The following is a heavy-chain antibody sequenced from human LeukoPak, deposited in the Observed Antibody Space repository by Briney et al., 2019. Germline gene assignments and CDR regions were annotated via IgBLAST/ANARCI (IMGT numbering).Heavy chain of an antibody. Sequence: SVKVSCKASGGTFSSYAISWVRQAPGQGLEWMGGIIPIFGTANYAQKFQGRVTITADESTSTAYMELSSLRSEDTAVYYCASSPIVVVTAPPFFFDYWGQGTLVTVSS. CDR1: GGTFSSYA. J-gene: IGHJ4*02. CDR3: ASSPIVVVTAPPFFFDY. CDR2: IIPIFGTA. V-gene: IGHV1-69*13. D-gene: IGHD2-21*02.